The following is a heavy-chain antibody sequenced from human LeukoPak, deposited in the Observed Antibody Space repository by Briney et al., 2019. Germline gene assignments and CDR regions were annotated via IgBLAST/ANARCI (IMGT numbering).Heavy chain of an antibody. Sequence: GASVKVSCKASGYTFTSYDINWVRQATGQGLEWMGWMNPNSGSTGYAQKFQGRVTITRNTSISTAYMELSGLRSEDTAVYYCARGRSTGYPNYIAYWGQGTLVNVPS. CDR2: MNPNSGST. CDR1: GYTFTSYD. D-gene: IGHD5-12*01. CDR3: ARGRSTGYPNYIAY. J-gene: IGHJ4*02. V-gene: IGHV1-8*03.